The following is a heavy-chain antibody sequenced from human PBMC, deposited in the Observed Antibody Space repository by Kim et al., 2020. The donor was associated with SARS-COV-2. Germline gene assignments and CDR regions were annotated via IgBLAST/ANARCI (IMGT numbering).Heavy chain of an antibody. V-gene: IGHV4-34*01. CDR3: ARGNTISHFYYYYYGMDV. CDR1: GGSFSGYY. D-gene: IGHD3-9*01. J-gene: IGHJ6*01. CDR2: INHSGST. Sequence: SETLSLTCAVYGGSFSGYYWSWIRQPPGKGLEWIGEINHSGSTNYNPSLKSRVTISVDTSKNQFSLKLSSVPAADTAAYYCARGNTISHFYYYYYGMDV.